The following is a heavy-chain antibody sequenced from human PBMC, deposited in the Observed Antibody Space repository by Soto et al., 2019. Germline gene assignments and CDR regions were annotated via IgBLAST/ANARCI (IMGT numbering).Heavy chain of an antibody. CDR3: ARAQFYSGSGNYNNLMFDA. J-gene: IGHJ5*02. CDR1: GGSIGGVGYS. CDR2: MYHSGTF. V-gene: IGHV4-30-2*01. Sequence: SETLSLTCAVSGGSIGGVGYSWSWIRQPPGGGLEWIGYMYHSGTFLKSPSLKTRLTMSLDMSKNQCSLTLNSMTAADTAVYYCARAQFYSGSGNYNNLMFDAWGQGIQVTVSS. D-gene: IGHD3-10*01.